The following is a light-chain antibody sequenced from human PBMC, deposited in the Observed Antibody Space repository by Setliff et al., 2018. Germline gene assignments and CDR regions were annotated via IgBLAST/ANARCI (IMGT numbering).Light chain of an antibody. V-gene: IGLV2-23*01. CDR2: DAS. J-gene: IGLJ1*01. CDR1: SSDVGSYNL. CDR3: CSYAGSSTFV. Sequence: QSALTQPASVSGSPGQSITISCTGSSSDVGSYNLVSWYQQHPAKAPKLMIYDASKRPSGVSIRFSGSKSGNTASLTISGLQAEDEADYYCCSYAGSSTFVFGTGTKATVL.